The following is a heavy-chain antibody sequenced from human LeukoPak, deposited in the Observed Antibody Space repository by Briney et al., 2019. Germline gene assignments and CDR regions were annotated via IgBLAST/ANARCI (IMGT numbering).Heavy chain of an antibody. Sequence: GGSLRLSCAASGFTFSGYWMSWVRQAPGKGLEWVANIKQDGSEKYYVDSVKGRFTISRDNAKNSLYLQMNSLRAEDTAVYYCARERDTAMVIDYWGQGTLVTVSS. V-gene: IGHV3-7*01. CDR3: ARERDTAMVIDY. CDR1: GFTFSGYW. J-gene: IGHJ4*02. CDR2: IKQDGSEK. D-gene: IGHD5-18*01.